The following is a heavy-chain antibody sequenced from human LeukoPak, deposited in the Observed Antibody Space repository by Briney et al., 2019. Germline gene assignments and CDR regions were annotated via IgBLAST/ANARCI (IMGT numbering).Heavy chain of an antibody. CDR2: INHSGST. V-gene: IGHV4-34*01. Sequence: PSETLSLTCAVYGGSFSGYYWSWIRQPPGKGLEWIGEINHSGSTNYNPSLKSRVTVSVDTSKNQFSLKLSSVTAADTAVYYCARGHGDYVLDYWGQGTLVTVSS. CDR1: GGSFSGYY. CDR3: ARGHGDYVLDY. J-gene: IGHJ4*02. D-gene: IGHD4-17*01.